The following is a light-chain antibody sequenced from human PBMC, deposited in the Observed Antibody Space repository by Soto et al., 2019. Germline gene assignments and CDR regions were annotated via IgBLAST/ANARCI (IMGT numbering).Light chain of an antibody. J-gene: IGKJ1*01. CDR1: QTISTW. V-gene: IGKV1-5*01. CDR2: DAS. CDR3: QQYTNTNNPWM. Sequence: DIQVTQSPPTLSASVGDRVTITCRASQTISTWMAWYQQKPGKAPKLLVYDASTLQSGVASRFSGSGSGTEFTLIISGLRPDDSATYYCQQYTNTNNPWMFGQGTKVEIK.